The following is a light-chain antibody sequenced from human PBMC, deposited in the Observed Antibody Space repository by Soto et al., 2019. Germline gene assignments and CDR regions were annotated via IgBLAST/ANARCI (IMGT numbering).Light chain of an antibody. CDR3: QQRRTSIT. J-gene: IGKJ5*01. CDR1: QTVSSY. Sequence: IVLTQSPATLSLWPGETAILSCRASQTVSSYLSWYQHKPGQAPRLLIYDASKRAPGIPARFSGSGSGTDLTLTISSLEPEDIAVYHCQQRRTSITFGQGTRLEIE. V-gene: IGKV3-11*01. CDR2: DAS.